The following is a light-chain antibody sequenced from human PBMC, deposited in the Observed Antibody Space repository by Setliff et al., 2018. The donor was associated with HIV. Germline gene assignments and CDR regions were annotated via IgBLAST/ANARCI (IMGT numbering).Light chain of an antibody. Sequence: QSALTQPASVSGSPGQSITISCTGTSSDLGSYHLVSWYQHHPGKAPKLMIYEGSQRPSGVSTRFSGSTSGDTASLTIAGPQAEDEADYYCCSYVAGSHYVLELGPRSPS. CDR1: SSDLGSYHL. V-gene: IGLV2-23*01. CDR3: CSYVAGSHYV. J-gene: IGLJ1*01. CDR2: EGS.